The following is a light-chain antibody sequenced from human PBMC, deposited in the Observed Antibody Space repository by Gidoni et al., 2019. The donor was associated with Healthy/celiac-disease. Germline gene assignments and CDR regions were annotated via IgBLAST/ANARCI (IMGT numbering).Light chain of an antibody. CDR1: QSISSW. CDR2: DAS. Sequence: DIQMTHSPSTLSASVGDRVTITCRASQSISSWLAWYQQKPGKAPKLLIYDASSLESGGPSRFSGSGSGTEFTLTISSLQPDDFATYYGQQYNSYPITCGQGTRLEIK. J-gene: IGKJ5*01. CDR3: QQYNSYPIT. V-gene: IGKV1-5*01.